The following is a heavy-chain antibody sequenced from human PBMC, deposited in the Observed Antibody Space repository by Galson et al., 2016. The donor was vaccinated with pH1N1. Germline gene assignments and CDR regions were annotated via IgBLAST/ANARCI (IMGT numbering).Heavy chain of an antibody. J-gene: IGHJ6*02. V-gene: IGHV2-70*04. CDR1: GFPLSTFGVR. D-gene: IGHD3-10*01. Sequence: PALVKPTQTLKLICTFSGFPLSTFGVRVSWIRQSPGKALEWLARIDWVDEKFYSPSLKTRLTISKDTSKDQVVLTMTNMDPVDTGTYYCARMGVASGGRYYYGMDVWGQGTTVTVSS. CDR3: ARMGVASGGRYYYGMDV. CDR2: IDWVDEK.